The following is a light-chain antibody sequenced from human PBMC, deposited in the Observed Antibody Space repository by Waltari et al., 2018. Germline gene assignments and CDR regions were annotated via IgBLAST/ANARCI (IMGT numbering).Light chain of an antibody. CDR3: HQYGSAPL. V-gene: IGKV3-20*01. J-gene: IGKJ4*01. Sequence: NVLTQSPDTLSLSPGETATLSCRASQSVGDSVLAGYPQKPGQAPRPLLYAASNRASGISDRFSGSGSGRDFTLTISSLEPEDFAVYYCHQYGSAPLFGGGTKVEIK. CDR1: QSVGDSV. CDR2: AAS.